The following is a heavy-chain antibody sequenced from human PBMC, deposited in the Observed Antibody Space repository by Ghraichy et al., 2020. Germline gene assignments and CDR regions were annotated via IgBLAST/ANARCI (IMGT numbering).Heavy chain of an antibody. CDR1: GFTFSSYG. Sequence: GGSLRLSCAASGFTFSSYGMHWVRQAPGKGLGWVAVIWYDGSNKYYADSVKGRFTISRDNSKNTLYLQMNSLRAEDTAVYYCARGGELEVFWFDPWGQGTLVTVSS. V-gene: IGHV3-33*01. CDR3: ARGGELEVFWFDP. J-gene: IGHJ5*02. CDR2: IWYDGSNK. D-gene: IGHD1-7*01.